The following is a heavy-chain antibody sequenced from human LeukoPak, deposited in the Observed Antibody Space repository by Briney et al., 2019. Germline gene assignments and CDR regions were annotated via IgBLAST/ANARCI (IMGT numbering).Heavy chain of an antibody. V-gene: IGHV3-74*01. J-gene: IGHJ4*02. CDR3: ARGSYSLGGFDY. Sequence: PGGSLRLSCAASGFTFSSYWMHWVRQAPGKGLVWVSRISSDGSDTNYADSVKGRFTISRDNAKNTLYLPMNSLRAEDTAVYHCARGSYSLGGFDYWGQGTLVTVSS. CDR1: GFTFSSYW. CDR2: ISSDGSDT. D-gene: IGHD6-13*01.